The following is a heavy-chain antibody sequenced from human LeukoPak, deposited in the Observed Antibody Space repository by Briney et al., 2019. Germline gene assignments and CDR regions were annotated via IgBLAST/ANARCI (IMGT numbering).Heavy chain of an antibody. J-gene: IGHJ6*03. D-gene: IGHD1-14*01. Sequence: PGGSLRLSCAASGFSLSNYGMHWVRQAPGKGLEWVAALLYDGNTKHYADSVKGRFTISRDISKNTFYLQMNSLTAEDTAVYYCARDHRPAIQYYYMDAWGKGTTVAVSS. V-gene: IGHV3-33*01. CDR1: GFSLSNYG. CDR3: ARDHRPAIQYYYMDA. CDR2: LLYDGNTK.